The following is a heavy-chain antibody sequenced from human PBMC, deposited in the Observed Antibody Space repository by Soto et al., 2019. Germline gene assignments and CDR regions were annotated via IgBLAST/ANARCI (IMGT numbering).Heavy chain of an antibody. D-gene: IGHD2-2*01. CDR1: GGTFSSYA. J-gene: IGHJ6*03. CDR3: ALVVPAAIHHYYYYMDV. V-gene: IGHV1-69*05. Sequence: ASVKVSCKASGGTFSSYAISWVRQAPGQGLEWMGGIIPIFGTANYAQKFQGWVTMTRDTSISTAYMELSSLRSEDTAVYYCALVVPAAIHHYYYYMDVWGKGTSVTVSS. CDR2: IIPIFGTA.